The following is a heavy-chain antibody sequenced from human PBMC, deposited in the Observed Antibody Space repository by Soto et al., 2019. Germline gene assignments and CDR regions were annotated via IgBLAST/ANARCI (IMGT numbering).Heavy chain of an antibody. CDR3: VALGAHIL. CDR2: IASAGDT. D-gene: IGHD2-8*02. Sequence: EVQLVESGGGLVQPGGSLRLSCVVSGFTFSNYDMHWVRQATGKALEWVSAIASAGDTYYADSVKGRFTISRENAGDSLFLQMSILRVVDTAVYYCVALGAHILWGQGTLVTVSS. J-gene: IGHJ4*02. V-gene: IGHV3-13*04. CDR1: GFTFSNYD.